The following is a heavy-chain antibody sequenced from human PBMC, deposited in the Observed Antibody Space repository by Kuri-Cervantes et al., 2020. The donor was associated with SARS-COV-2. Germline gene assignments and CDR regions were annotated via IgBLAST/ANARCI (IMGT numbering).Heavy chain of an antibody. Sequence: GESLQISCAASGFTFDDYAMHWVRQAPGKGLEWVSLISGDGGSTYYADSVKGRFTISRDNSKNSLYLQMNSLRTEDTAVYYCAREGYSYGYVGDASDIWGQGTMVTVSS. CDR2: ISGDGGST. CDR1: GFTFDDYA. CDR3: AREGYSYGYVGDASDI. D-gene: IGHD5-18*01. V-gene: IGHV3-43*02. J-gene: IGHJ3*02.